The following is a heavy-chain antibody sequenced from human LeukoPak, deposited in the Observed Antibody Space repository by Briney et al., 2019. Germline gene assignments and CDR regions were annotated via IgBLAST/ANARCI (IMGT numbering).Heavy chain of an antibody. CDR3: ARGSSSWYANLYYFDY. V-gene: IGHV3-7*01. CDR1: GFSFSRYW. D-gene: IGHD6-13*01. J-gene: IGHJ4*02. Sequence: PGGSVRLSCAASGFSFSRYWMSWVHQAPGKGLEWVANIKQDGSEKYYVDSVKGRFTISRDNAKNSLYLQMNSLRAEDTAVYYCARGSSSWYANLYYFDYWGQGTLVTVSS. CDR2: IKQDGSEK.